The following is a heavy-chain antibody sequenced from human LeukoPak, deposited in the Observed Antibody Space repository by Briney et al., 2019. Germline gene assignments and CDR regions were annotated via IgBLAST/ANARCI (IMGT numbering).Heavy chain of an antibody. D-gene: IGHD2-15*01. Sequence: ETLSLTCTVSGGSVSSGSYYWSWIRQPPGKGLEWIGYIYYSGSTNYNPSLKSRVTISVDTSKNQFSLKLSSVTAADTAVYYCARDEAASLDYWGQGTLVTVSS. CDR2: IYYSGST. V-gene: IGHV4-61*01. CDR1: GGSVSSGSYY. J-gene: IGHJ4*02. CDR3: ARDEAASLDY.